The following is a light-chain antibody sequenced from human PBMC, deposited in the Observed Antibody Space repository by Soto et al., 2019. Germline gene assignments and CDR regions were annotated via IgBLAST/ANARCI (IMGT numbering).Light chain of an antibody. J-gene: IGLJ2*01. CDR3: SSYTSSSTYVV. V-gene: IGLV2-14*01. Sequence: QCALTQPASVSGSPGQSITISCTGTSSDVGGYNYVSWYQQHPGKAPKLIIYDVSNRPSGVSNRFSGSKSGNTASLTISGLXAXXXAXYYCSSYTSSSTYVVFGGGTKLTVL. CDR2: DVS. CDR1: SSDVGGYNY.